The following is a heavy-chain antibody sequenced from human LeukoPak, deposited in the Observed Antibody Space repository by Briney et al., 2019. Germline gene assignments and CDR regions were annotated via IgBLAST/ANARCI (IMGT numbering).Heavy chain of an antibody. D-gene: IGHD6-13*01. CDR3: AREALSGSSFSGFDP. CDR2: IYYSGST. J-gene: IGHJ5*02. Sequence: PSETLSLTCTVSGGSISSYYWSWIRQPPGKGLEWIGYIYYSGSTNYNPSLKSRVTISVDTSKNQFSLELSSVTAADTAVYYCAREALSGSSFSGFDPWGQGTLVTVSS. CDR1: GGSISSYY. V-gene: IGHV4-59*01.